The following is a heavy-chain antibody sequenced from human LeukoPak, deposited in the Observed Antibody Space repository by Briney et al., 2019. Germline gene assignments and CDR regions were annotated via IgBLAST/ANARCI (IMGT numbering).Heavy chain of an antibody. V-gene: IGHV3-30*02. Sequence: GGSLRLSCAASGFTFSSYGMHWVRQAPGKGLEWVAFIRNDGSNKYYADSVKGRFTISRDNSKNTLYLQMDSLLRAEDTAVYYCAKEGQSPRTTVPFYFDYWGQGTLVTVSS. J-gene: IGHJ4*02. CDR1: GFTFSSYG. CDR3: AKEGQSPRTTVPFYFDY. D-gene: IGHD4-17*01. CDR2: IRNDGSNK.